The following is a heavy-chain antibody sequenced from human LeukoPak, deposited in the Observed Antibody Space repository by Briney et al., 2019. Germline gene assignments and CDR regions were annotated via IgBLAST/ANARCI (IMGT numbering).Heavy chain of an antibody. J-gene: IGHJ3*02. CDR3: ARTVSGGNSEFAFDI. D-gene: IGHD4-23*01. V-gene: IGHV4-30-2*01. CDR1: GGSISSGGYY. Sequence: PSETLSLTCTVSGGSISSGGYYWSWIRQPPGKGLEWIGYIYHSGSTYYNPSLKSRVTISVDRSKNQFSLKLSSVTAADTAVYYCARTVSGGNSEFAFDIWGQGTMVTVSS. CDR2: IYHSGST.